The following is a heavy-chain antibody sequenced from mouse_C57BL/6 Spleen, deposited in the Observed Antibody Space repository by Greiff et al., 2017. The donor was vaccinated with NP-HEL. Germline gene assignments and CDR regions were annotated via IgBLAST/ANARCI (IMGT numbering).Heavy chain of an antibody. Sequence: QVQLQQSGAELVRPGASVTLSCKASGYTFTDYEMHWVKQTPVHGLEWIGAIDPETGGTAYNQKFKGQAILIADNSSSTAYMELHSLTSEDSAVYYCTIKRSLIYYGNSGYWYFDVWNTGTAITVSS. D-gene: IGHD2-1*01. J-gene: IGHJ1*03. CDR2: IDPETGGT. CDR3: TIKRSLIYYGNSGYWYFDV. CDR1: GYTFTDYE. V-gene: IGHV1-15*01.